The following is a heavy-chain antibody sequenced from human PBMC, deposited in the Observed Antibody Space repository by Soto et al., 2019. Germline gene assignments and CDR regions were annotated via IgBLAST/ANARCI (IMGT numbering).Heavy chain of an antibody. CDR2: IIPIFGTA. D-gene: IGHD2-2*01. Sequence: SVKVSCKASGGTFSSYAISWVRQAPGQGLEWMGGIIPIFGTANYAQKFQGRVTITADKSTSTAYMELSSLRSEDTAVYYCARAGAGYCSSTSCSPIPPYYYGMDVWGQGTTGTVSS. V-gene: IGHV1-69*06. CDR3: ARAGAGYCSSTSCSPIPPYYYGMDV. J-gene: IGHJ6*02. CDR1: GGTFSSYA.